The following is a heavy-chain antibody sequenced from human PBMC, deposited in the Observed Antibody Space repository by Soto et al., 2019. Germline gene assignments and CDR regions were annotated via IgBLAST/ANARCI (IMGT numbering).Heavy chain of an antibody. CDR1: GFTFSSYS. CDR3: ARDLYYYDSSGYLH. J-gene: IGHJ4*02. CDR2: ISSSSSTI. Sequence: GGSLRLSCAASGFTFSSYSMNWVRQAPGKGLEWVSYISSSSSTIYYADSVKGRFTISRDNAKNSLYLQMNSLRDEDTAVYYCARDLYYYDSSGYLHWGQGTLVTVSS. V-gene: IGHV3-48*02. D-gene: IGHD3-22*01.